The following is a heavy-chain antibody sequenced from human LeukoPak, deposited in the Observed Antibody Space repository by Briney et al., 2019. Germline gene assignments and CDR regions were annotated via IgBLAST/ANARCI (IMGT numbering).Heavy chain of an antibody. J-gene: IGHJ4*02. D-gene: IGHD6-19*01. CDR1: RFTVNSNY. Sequence: GGSLRLSCAASRFTVNSNYMSWVRQTPGKGLVWVSRINSDASVTTYADSVKGRFTISRDNAKNTLYLQMNSLRAEDTAVYYCARVTAVAGTSVGVDAWGQGILVTVS. CDR2: INSDASVT. V-gene: IGHV3-74*01. CDR3: ARVTAVAGTSVGVDA.